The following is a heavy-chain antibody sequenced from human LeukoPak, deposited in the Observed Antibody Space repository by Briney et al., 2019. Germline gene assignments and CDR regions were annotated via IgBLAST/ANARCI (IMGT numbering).Heavy chain of an antibody. J-gene: IGHJ4*02. V-gene: IGHV3-11*01. CDR2: ISNSGTTI. D-gene: IGHD3-22*01. CDR1: GFTFSDYF. Sequence: GGSLRLSCAASGFTFSDYFMTWIRQTPGKGLEWVSYISNSGTTIYYADSVKGRFTISRDNAKNSLYLQLNSLRAEDTAVYYCATSRYYYDSSGYYSRYWGQGTLVTVSS. CDR3: ATSRYYYDSSGYYSRY.